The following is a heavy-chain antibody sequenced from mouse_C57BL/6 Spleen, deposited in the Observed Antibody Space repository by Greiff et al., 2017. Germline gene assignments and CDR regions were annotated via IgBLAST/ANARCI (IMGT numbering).Heavy chain of an antibody. CDR3: ATAQAPPFDY. V-gene: IGHV1-55*01. Sequence: VKLQQPGAELVKPGASVKMSCKASGYTFTSYWITWVKQRPGQGLEWIGDISPGSGSTNYNAKFKSKATLTVDTSSSTASMQLSSLTSEDSAVYYCATAQAPPFDYGGQGTTLASST. CDR1: GYTFTSYW. J-gene: IGHJ2*01. D-gene: IGHD3-2*02. CDR2: ISPGSGST.